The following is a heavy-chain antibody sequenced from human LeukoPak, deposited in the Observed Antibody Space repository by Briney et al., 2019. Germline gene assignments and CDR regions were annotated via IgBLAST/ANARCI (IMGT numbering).Heavy chain of an antibody. CDR1: GYTFTSYD. J-gene: IGHJ3*02. D-gene: IGHD3-22*01. V-gene: IGHV1-8*01. CDR3: ARGPEGSGSYAFDI. Sequence: GASVKVSCKASGYTFTSYDINWVRQATGQGLEWMGWMNPNSGNTGYAQKFQGRVTMTRNTSISTAYMELSSLRSEDTAVYYCARGPEGSGSYAFDIWGQGTMVTVSS. CDR2: MNPNSGNT.